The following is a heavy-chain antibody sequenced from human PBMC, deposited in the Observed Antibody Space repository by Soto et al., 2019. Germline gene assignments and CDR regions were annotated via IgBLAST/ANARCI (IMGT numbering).Heavy chain of an antibody. CDR3: ARWYYVILPGHPGVGFDP. Sequence: GESLKISCKGSGYSFTSYWIGWVRQMPGKGLEWMGIIYPGDSDTRYSPSFQGQVTISADKSISTAYLQWSSLKASDTAMYYCARWYYVILPGHPGVGFDPWGQETLVTVSS. V-gene: IGHV5-51*01. CDR2: IYPGDSDT. D-gene: IGHD3-9*01. J-gene: IGHJ5*02. CDR1: GYSFTSYW.